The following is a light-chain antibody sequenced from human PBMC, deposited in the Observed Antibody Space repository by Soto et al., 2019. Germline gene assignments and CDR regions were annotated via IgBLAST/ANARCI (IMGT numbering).Light chain of an antibody. CDR3: SSYTSSSTPHVV. CDR1: SSDVGGYNY. CDR2: DVS. J-gene: IGLJ2*01. V-gene: IGLV2-14*01. Sequence: QSALTQPASVSGSPGQSITISCTGTSSDVGGYNYVSWYQQHPGKPPKLMIYDVSNRPSGVSNRFSGSKSGNTASLTISALQAEDEADYYCSSYTSSSTPHVVFGGGTKVTVL.